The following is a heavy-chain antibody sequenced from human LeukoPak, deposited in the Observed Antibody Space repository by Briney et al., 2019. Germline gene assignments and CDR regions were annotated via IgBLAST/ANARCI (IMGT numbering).Heavy chain of an antibody. Sequence: GRSLRLSCAASGFTFSSYGMHWVRQAPGKGLGWVAVIWYDGSNKYYADSVKGRFTISRDNSKNTLYLQMNSLRAEDTAVYYCARSKNIGSSSSIPFQHWGQGTLVTVSS. D-gene: IGHD6-13*01. CDR1: GFTFSSYG. V-gene: IGHV3-33*01. CDR2: IWYDGSNK. CDR3: ARSKNIGSSSSIPFQH. J-gene: IGHJ1*01.